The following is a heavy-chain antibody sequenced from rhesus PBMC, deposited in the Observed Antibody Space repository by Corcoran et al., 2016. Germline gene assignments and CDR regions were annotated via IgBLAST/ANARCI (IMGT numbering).Heavy chain of an antibody. D-gene: IGHD5-42*01. Sequence: QVQLQESGPGLVKPSETLSLTCAVSGGYFSSYWWSWIRQPPGKGLEWIGEINGNSGSTNYNPSLKSRVTSSKYASKNQFSLKLSSVTAADTAVYYCARQGIFDYWGQGVLVTVSS. CDR1: GGYFSSYW. CDR2: INGNSGST. V-gene: IGHV4-80*01. J-gene: IGHJ4*01. CDR3: ARQGIFDY.